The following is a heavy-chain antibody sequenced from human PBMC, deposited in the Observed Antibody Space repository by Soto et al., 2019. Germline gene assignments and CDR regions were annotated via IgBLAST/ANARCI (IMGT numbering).Heavy chain of an antibody. CDR3: AMNYDFWSGYQRYYGMDV. CDR1: GGTFSSYA. Sequence: SVKVSCKASGGTFSSYAISWVRQAPGQGLEWMGGIIPIFGTANYAQKFQGRVTITADKSTSTAYMELSSLRSEDTAVYYCAMNYDFWSGYQRYYGMDVWGQGTTVTVSS. D-gene: IGHD3-3*01. V-gene: IGHV1-69*06. CDR2: IIPIFGTA. J-gene: IGHJ6*02.